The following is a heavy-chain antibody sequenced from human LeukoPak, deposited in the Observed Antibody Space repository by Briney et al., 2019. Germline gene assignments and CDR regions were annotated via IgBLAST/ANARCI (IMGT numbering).Heavy chain of an antibody. J-gene: IGHJ4*02. D-gene: IGHD3-10*01. CDR1: GYTFTSYG. Sequence: ASVKVSCKASGYTFTSYGISWVRQAPGQGLEWMGWISVYNGNTNYAQKLQGRVTMTTDTSTSTAYMELRSLRSYDTAVYYCARANGSGRRSDYWGQGTLVTVSS. CDR3: ARANGSGRRSDY. V-gene: IGHV1-18*01. CDR2: ISVYNGNT.